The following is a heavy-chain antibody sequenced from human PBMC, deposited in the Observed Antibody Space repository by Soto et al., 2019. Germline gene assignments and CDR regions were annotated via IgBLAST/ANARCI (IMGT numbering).Heavy chain of an antibody. CDR2: IIPIFGTS. J-gene: IGHJ6*02. CDR3: ARDRWEFQLFYYGLDV. V-gene: IGHV1-69*01. D-gene: IGHD1-26*01. CDR1: GHTFSTFG. Sequence: QVKLVQSGPEVKKPGSSVKVSCTASGHTFSTFGINWVRQAPGQGLEWMGGIIPIFGTSNYAQKFQGRVTITADESSNTAYMELSSLTSDDTAVYYCARDRWEFQLFYYGLDVWGQGTTVTVSS.